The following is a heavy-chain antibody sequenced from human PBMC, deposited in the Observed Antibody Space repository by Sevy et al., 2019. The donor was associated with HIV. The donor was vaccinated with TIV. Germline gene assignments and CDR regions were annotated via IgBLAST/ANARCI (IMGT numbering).Heavy chain of an antibody. V-gene: IGHV1-18*01. D-gene: IGHD2-15*01. CDR3: ARDKDSPYYYGMDV. J-gene: IGHJ6*02. CDR2: ISAYNGNT. Sequence: ASVKVSFKASGYTFTSYGISWVRQAPGQGLEWMGWISAYNGNTNYAQKLQGRVTMTTDTSTSTAYMELRSLRSDDTAVYYCARDKDSPYYYGMDVWGQGTTVTVSS. CDR1: GYTFTSYG.